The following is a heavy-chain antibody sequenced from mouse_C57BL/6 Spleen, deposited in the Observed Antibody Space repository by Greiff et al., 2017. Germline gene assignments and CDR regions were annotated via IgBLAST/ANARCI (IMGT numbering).Heavy chain of an antibody. V-gene: IGHV1-52*01. J-gene: IGHJ2*01. D-gene: IGHD2-4*01. CDR1: GYTFTSYR. CDR2: IDPSDSET. CDR3: AKGDYDY. Sequence: QVQLQQPGAELVRPGSSVKLSCKASGYTFTSYRMHWVKQRPIQGLEWIGNIDPSDSETHYNQKFKDKATLTVDQSSSTAYMQLINLTSEDSAVYDCAKGDYDYWGQGTTLTVSS.